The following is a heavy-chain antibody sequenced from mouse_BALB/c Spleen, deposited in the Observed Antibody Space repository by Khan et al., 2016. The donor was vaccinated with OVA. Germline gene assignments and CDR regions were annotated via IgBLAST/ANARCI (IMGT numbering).Heavy chain of an antibody. CDR3: TRPAYDGYYDY. V-gene: IGHV1S137*01. J-gene: IGHJ2*01. D-gene: IGHD2-3*01. Sequence: QVQLQQSGPELVRPGVSVKISCKGYGYTFTDYAMHWVKQSHAKSLEWIGLISTYSGNTNYKQKFKGKATITVDKSSSTAYMELARLTSEDSAIYYCTRPAYDGYYDYWGQGTTLTVSS. CDR2: ISTYSGNT. CDR1: GYTFTDYA.